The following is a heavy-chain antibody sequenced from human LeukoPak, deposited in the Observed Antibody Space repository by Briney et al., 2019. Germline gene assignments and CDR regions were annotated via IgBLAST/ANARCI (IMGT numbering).Heavy chain of an antibody. CDR2: ISYDGSNK. V-gene: IGHV3-30*04. CDR3: TRDGSSWYASYYYYMDV. Sequence: PGRSLRLSCAASGFIFSNYAMHWVRQAPGKGLEWVAVISYDGSNKFNADSVRGRITISRDNSKNTLYLQMNSLRPEDTAVYYCTRDGSSWYASYYYYMDVWGKGTTVTVSS. D-gene: IGHD6-13*01. J-gene: IGHJ6*03. CDR1: GFIFSNYA.